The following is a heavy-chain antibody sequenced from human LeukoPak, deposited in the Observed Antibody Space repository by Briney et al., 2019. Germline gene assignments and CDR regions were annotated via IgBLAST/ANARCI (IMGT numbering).Heavy chain of an antibody. CDR2: ISGSGGST. CDR1: GFTFSSYA. CDR3: AKGEYGSGLYYFDY. V-gene: IGHV3-23*01. D-gene: IGHD3-10*01. Sequence: GGSLRLSCAASGFTFSSYAMSWVRQAPGKGLGWVSAISGSGGSTYYADSVKGRFTISRDNSKNTLYLQMNSLRAEDTAVYYCAKGEYGSGLYYFDYWGQGTLVTVSS. J-gene: IGHJ4*02.